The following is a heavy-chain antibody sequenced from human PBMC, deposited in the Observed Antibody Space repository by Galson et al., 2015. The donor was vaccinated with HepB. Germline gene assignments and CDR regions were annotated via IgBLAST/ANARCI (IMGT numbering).Heavy chain of an antibody. CDR2: MSGSGGST. V-gene: IGHV3-23*01. D-gene: IGHD3-3*01. CDR1: GFTFSSYD. CDR3: AKDPRGYYSWFDP. J-gene: IGHJ5*02. Sequence: SLRLSCAASGFTFSSYDMSWVRQAPGKGLEWVSTMSGSGGSTYYADSVKGRFTISRDNSKNTLYLQVNSLRAEDTAVYYCAKDPRGYYSWFDPWGQGTLVTVSS.